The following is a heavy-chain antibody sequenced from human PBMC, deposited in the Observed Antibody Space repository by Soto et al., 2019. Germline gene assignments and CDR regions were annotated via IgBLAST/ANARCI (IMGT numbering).Heavy chain of an antibody. CDR1: GLTFTSTA. CDR3: AADSYSSSSLYYYGMDV. CDR2: IVVGSGNT. J-gene: IGHJ6*02. Sequence: GTSAKVTCKESGLTFTSTAGRWVRQESGQRLEWIGWIVVGSGNTNYAQKFQERVTITRDMSTSTAYMELSGLRSEDTAVYYCAADSYSSSSLYYYGMDVWGQGTTVTVSS. D-gene: IGHD6-6*01. V-gene: IGHV1-58*01.